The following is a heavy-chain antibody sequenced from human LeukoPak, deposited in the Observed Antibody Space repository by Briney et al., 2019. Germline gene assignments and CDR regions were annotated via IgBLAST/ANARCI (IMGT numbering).Heavy chain of an antibody. J-gene: IGHJ4*02. CDR1: GYTFTSYD. Sequence: ASVKVSCKASGYTFTSYDISWVRQAPGQGFEWMAWISTSNGDTNFAERFQGRVSLTTDTSTNIVYMDLKNLTSDDTAVFYCARHLNYWSGYPPDCWGQGTLVTVSS. CDR2: ISTSNGDT. V-gene: IGHV1-18*04. CDR3: ARHLNYWSGYPPDC. D-gene: IGHD3-3*01.